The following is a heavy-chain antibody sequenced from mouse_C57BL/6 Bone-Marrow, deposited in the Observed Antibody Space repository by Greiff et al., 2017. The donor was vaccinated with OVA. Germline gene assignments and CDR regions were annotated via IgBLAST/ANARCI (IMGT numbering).Heavy chain of an antibody. V-gene: IGHV5-4*01. CDR2: ISDGGSYT. J-gene: IGHJ2*01. CDR1: GFTFSSYA. CDR3: TRDRGLTGVDY. Sequence: EVKLVESGGGLVKPGGSLKLSCAASGFTFSSYAMSWVRQTPEKRLEWVATISDGGSYTYYPDNVKGRFTISRDNAKNNLYLQMSHLKSEDTAMYYCTRDRGLTGVDYWGKGTTLTVAS. D-gene: IGHD4-1*01.